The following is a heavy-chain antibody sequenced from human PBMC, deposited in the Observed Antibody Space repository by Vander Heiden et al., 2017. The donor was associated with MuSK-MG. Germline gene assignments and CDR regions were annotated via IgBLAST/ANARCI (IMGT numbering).Heavy chain of an antibody. J-gene: IGHJ5*02. CDR3: KMGPGCSSTSCYGWFDP. D-gene: IGHD2-2*01. CDR2: ISGGST. Sequence: TVSSNEMSWVRQAPGKGLEWVSSISGGSTYYADSRKGRFTISRDNSKNTLHLQMNSLRAEDTAVYYCKMGPGCSSTSCYGWFDPWGQGTLVTVSS. CDR1: TVSSNE. V-gene: IGHV3-66*01.